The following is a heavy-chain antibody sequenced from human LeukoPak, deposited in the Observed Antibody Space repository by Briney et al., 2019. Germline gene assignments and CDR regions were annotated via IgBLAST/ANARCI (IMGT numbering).Heavy chain of an antibody. D-gene: IGHD6-13*01. J-gene: IGHJ4*02. Sequence: GGSLRLSCAASGFTFSSYWMHWVRQAPGTGLVWVSRINTDGSSTRYADSVKGRFTISRDNAKNTLYLQMNSLRAEDTAVYYCAKGGIAAPDYWGQGTLVTVSS. CDR3: AKGGIAAPDY. V-gene: IGHV3-74*01. CDR1: GFTFSSYW. CDR2: INTDGSST.